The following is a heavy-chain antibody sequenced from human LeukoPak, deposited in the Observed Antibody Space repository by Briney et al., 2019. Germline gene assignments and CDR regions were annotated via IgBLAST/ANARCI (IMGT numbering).Heavy chain of an antibody. CDR1: GFTFSSYS. D-gene: IGHD3-22*01. CDR2: ISSSSSYI. CDR3: ARDYGYYYDSGGYYYANFDY. Sequence: GGSLRLSCAASGFTFSSYSMNWVRQAPGKGLEWVSSISSSSSYIYYADSVKGRFTISRDNAKNSLYLQMNSLRAEDTAVYYCARDYGYYYDSGGYYYANFDYWGQGTLVTVSS. J-gene: IGHJ4*02. V-gene: IGHV3-21*01.